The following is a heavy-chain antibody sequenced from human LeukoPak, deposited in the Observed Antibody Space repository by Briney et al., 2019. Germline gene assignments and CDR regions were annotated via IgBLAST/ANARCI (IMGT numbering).Heavy chain of an antibody. V-gene: IGHV4-59*12. CDR1: GGSISSYY. CDR3: ARDPQYYGSGSFHADAFDI. Sequence: PSETLSLTCTVSGGSISSYYWSWIRQPPGKGLEWIGYIYHSGSTYYNPSLKSRVTISVDTSKNQFSLKLSSVTAADTAVYYCARDPQYYGSGSFHADAFDIWGQGTMVTVSS. J-gene: IGHJ3*02. CDR2: IYHSGST. D-gene: IGHD3-10*01.